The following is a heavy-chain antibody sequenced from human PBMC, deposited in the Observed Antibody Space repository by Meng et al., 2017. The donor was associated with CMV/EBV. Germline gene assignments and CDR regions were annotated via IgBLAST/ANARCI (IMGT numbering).Heavy chain of an antibody. J-gene: IGHJ4*02. CDR2: IYYSGST. CDR1: GGSISGYY. Sequence: SETLSLTCTVSGGSISGYYWSWIRQPPGKGLEWIGYIYYSGSTNYNPSLKSRVTISVDTSKNQFSLKLTSVTAADTAVYYCARGGDDFWSGYYDYWGQGTLVTVSS. D-gene: IGHD3-3*01. V-gene: IGHV4-59*01. CDR3: ARGGDDFWSGYYDY.